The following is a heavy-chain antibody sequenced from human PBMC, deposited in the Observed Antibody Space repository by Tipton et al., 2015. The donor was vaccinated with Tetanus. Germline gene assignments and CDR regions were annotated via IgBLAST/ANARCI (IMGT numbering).Heavy chain of an antibody. D-gene: IGHD5-18*01. J-gene: IGHJ4*02. V-gene: IGHV4-59*08. CDR2: IYYGGST. CDR1: GGSISSYY. CDR3: ARQKRGYSYGAFDY. Sequence: TLSLTCTVSGGSISSYYWSWIRQPPGKGLEWIGYIYYGGSTNYNPSLKSRVTISVDTSKNQFSLKLSSVTAADTAVYYCARQKRGYSYGAFDYWGQGTLVTVSS.